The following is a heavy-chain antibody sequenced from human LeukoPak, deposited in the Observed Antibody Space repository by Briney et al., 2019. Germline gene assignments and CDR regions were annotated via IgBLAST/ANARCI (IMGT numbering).Heavy chain of an antibody. D-gene: IGHD3-3*01. CDR3: AKAYYDFWSGYPVNWFDP. J-gene: IGHJ5*02. CDR1: GFTFSSYA. V-gene: IGHV3-64*01. CDR2: ISSNGGTT. Sequence: PGGSLRLSCAASGFTFSSYAMHWVRQAPGKGLEYVSAISSNGGTTYYANSVKGRFTISRDNSKNTLYLQMNSLRAEDTAVYYCAKAYYDFWSGYPVNWFDPWGQGTLVAVSS.